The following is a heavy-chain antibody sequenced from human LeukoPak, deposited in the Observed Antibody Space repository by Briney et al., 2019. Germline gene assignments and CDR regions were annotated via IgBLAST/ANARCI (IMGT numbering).Heavy chain of an antibody. J-gene: IGHJ4*02. CDR3: ARGFGIKRGITTKYYFDY. D-gene: IGHD3-10*01. CDR1: GFTFSSYW. V-gene: IGHV3-7*01. CDR2: IKQDGSEK. Sequence: PGGSLRLSCAASGFTFSSYWMSWVRQAPGKGLEWVANIKQDGSEKYYVDSVKGRFTNSRDNAKNSLYLQMDSLRAEDTAVYYCARGFGIKRGITTKYYFDYWGQGTLVTVSS.